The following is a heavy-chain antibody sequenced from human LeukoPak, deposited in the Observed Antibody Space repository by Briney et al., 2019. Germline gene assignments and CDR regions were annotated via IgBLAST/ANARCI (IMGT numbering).Heavy chain of an antibody. CDR3: AKSLSGSRGGRPDQA. D-gene: IGHD1-26*01. CDR1: GFTFSSYA. CDR2: ISGSGDST. Sequence: GGSLRLSCAASGFTFSSYAMSWVRQAPGKGLEWVSAISGSGDSTYYADSVKGQFTISRDNSKNTLYLQMNSLTAEDTAVYYCAKSLSGSRGGRPDQAWGQGTLVTVSS. J-gene: IGHJ4*02. V-gene: IGHV3-23*01.